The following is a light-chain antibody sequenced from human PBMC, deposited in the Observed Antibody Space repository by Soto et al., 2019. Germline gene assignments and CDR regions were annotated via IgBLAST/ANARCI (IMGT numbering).Light chain of an antibody. CDR3: HQRQSWPRT. J-gene: IGKJ1*01. CDR1: QAVNTR. Sequence: EIVLTQSPATLSSFPGDRVTLSCRASQAVNTRLAWYQHKPGQAPRLLIYLASNRAAGVPARFSGSGSGPDFTLTISDVEPEDFAVYYCHQRQSWPRTFGQGTTVAIK. CDR2: LAS. V-gene: IGKV3-11*01.